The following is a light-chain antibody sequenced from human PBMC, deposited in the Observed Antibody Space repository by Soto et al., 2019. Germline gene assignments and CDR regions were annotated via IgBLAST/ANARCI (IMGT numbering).Light chain of an antibody. J-gene: IGKJ4*01. CDR3: QQYGSSPLT. CDR1: QTVSSDY. V-gene: IGKV3-20*01. CDR2: GAS. Sequence: EIVLTQSPGTLSLSPGERATLSCRASQTVSSDYLAWYQQKPGQAPRLLIYGASSRATGIPDRFSGSGSETDFTLTISRLDPEDFAVYYCQQYGSSPLTFGGGTKVEIK.